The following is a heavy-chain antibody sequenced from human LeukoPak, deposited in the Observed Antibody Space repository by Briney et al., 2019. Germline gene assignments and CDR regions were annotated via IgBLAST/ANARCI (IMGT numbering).Heavy chain of an antibody. CDR3: ARGRHYYGSGSYLMYYFDY. D-gene: IGHD3-10*01. J-gene: IGHJ4*02. CDR1: GGSFSGYY. Sequence: SETLSLTCAVYGGSFSGYYWSWIRQPPGKGLEWIGEINHSGSTNYNPSLKSRVTISVDTSKNQFSLKLSSVTAADTAVYYCARGRHYYGSGSYLMYYFDYCGQGTLVTVSS. V-gene: IGHV4-34*01. CDR2: INHSGST.